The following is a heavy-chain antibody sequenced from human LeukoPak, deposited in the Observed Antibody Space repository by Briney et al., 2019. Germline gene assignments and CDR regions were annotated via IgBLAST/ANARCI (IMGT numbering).Heavy chain of an antibody. Sequence: SETLPLTRSVSGGSVNSYYWSWIRQPPGKGLEGIAYIHYSGNINYNPSLKSRVTISVDTSKNQFSLRLNSVTAADTAVYYCARGRITTIRGQTQDYYGMDVWGQGTTVTVSS. CDR3: ARGRITTIRGQTQDYYGMDV. V-gene: IGHV4-59*08. J-gene: IGHJ6*02. CDR2: IHYSGNI. CDR1: GGSVNSYY. D-gene: IGHD3-10*01.